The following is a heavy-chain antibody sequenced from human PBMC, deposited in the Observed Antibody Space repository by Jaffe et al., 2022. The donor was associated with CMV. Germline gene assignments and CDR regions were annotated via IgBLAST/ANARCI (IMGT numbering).Heavy chain of an antibody. D-gene: IGHD5-18*01. CDR2: ISLNSGSI. CDR3: AKAHFLRVETGDFDY. V-gene: IGHV3-9*01. J-gene: IGHJ4*02. Sequence: EVQLVESGGGLVQPGRSLRLSCAASGFTFDDYAMHWVRQAPGKGLEWVSSISLNSGSIAYADSVKGRFTISRDDAKKSLFLQMNSLRAEDTALYYCAKAHFLRVETGDFDYWGQGTLVTVSS. CDR1: GFTFDDYA.